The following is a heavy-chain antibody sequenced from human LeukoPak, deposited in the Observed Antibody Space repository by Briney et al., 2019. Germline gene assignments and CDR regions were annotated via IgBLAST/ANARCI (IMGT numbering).Heavy chain of an antibody. D-gene: IGHD3-3*01. J-gene: IGHJ4*02. V-gene: IGHV4-30-2*01. Sequence: ESSQTLSLTCTVSGGSISSGGYYWSWIRQPPGKGLEWIGYIYHSGSTYYNPSLKSRVTISVDRSKNQFSLKLSSVTAADTAVYYCARENTIFGVVIRGNYFDYWGQGTLVTVSS. CDR3: ARENTIFGVVIRGNYFDY. CDR2: IYHSGST. CDR1: GGSISSGGYY.